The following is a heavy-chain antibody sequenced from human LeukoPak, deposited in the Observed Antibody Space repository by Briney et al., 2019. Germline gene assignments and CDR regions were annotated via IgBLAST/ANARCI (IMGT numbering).Heavy chain of an antibody. D-gene: IGHD3-10*01. CDR1: GGSIRGYY. J-gene: IGHJ4*02. CDR3: ASHFRPLDSMVQGLINY. CDR2: IQFRCTN. V-gene: IGHV4-59*08. Sequence: SETLSLTRTVSGGSIRGYYWSWIRPHPGERLGWVGYIQFRCTNNYKPSLKSRVPISLATSNDKSSRKLSSVTAADTAVYYCASHFRPLDSMVQGLINYWGQGTLVTVSS.